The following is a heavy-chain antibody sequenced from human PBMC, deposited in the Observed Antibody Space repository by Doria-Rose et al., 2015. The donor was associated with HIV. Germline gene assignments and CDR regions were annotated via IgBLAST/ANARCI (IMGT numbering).Heavy chain of an antibody. Sequence: SGPVLVKPTETLTLTCTVSGVSLSSPGMGVSWIRQPPGKALEWLANIFSDGERSYKTSLNIRLTISRGTSKSQVVLTMTDMDPVDTATYYCARIKSSRWYHKYYFDFWGQGTLVIVSA. CDR3: ARIKSSRWYHKYYFDF. D-gene: IGHD6-13*01. CDR1: GVSLSSPGMG. CDR2: IFSDGER. V-gene: IGHV2-26*01. J-gene: IGHJ4*02.